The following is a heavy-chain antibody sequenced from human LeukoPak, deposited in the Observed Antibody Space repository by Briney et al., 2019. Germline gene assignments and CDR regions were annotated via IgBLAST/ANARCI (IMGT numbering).Heavy chain of an antibody. J-gene: IGHJ4*02. V-gene: IGHV3-23*01. CDR1: GFTFSSYA. D-gene: IGHD5-24*01. CDR2: ISGSGGST. CDR3: AKSAILSRDGYNRWGTWFDY. Sequence: GGSLRLSCAASGFTFSSYAMSWVRQAPGKGLEWVSAISGSGGSTYYADSVKGRFTISRDNSKNTLYLQMNSLRAEDTAVYYCAKSAILSRDGYNRWGTWFDYWGQGTLVTVSS.